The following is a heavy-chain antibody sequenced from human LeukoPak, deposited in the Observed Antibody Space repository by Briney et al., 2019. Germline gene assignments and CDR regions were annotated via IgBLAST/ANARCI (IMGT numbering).Heavy chain of an antibody. V-gene: IGHV1-3*01. Sequence: ASVKVSCKASGYTFTSYAMHWVRQAPGQRLEWMGWINAGNGNTKYAQKFQGRVTITRDTSATTAYIELSSLRSEDTAVYYCTRHLTAVAVNYYYYGMDVWGQGTTVTVSS. CDR1: GYTFTSYA. J-gene: IGHJ6*02. CDR3: TRHLTAVAVNYYYYGMDV. D-gene: IGHD6-19*01. CDR2: INAGNGNT.